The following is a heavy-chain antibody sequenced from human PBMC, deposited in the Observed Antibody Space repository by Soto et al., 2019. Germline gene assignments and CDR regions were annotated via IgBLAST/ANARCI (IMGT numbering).Heavy chain of an antibody. CDR2: IKSKSDGGTT. CDR3: TIPRGPMIRP. CDR1: GFNFNYAW. Sequence: PGGSLRLSCAASGFNFNYAWMNWVRQAPGKGLEWVGHIKSKSDGGTTDYAAPVKGRFTISRDDSRNMVYLQMNSLKTEDTAVYYCTIPRGPMIRPWGQGTLVTVSS. D-gene: IGHD3-22*01. J-gene: IGHJ5*02. V-gene: IGHV3-15*07.